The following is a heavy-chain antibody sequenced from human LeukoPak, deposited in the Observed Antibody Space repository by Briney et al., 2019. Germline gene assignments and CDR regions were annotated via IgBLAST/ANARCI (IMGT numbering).Heavy chain of an antibody. CDR2: ISGDGSNI. Sequence: GGSLRLSCAASGFTFSSYWMPWVRQAPGKGLLWVSRISGDGSNIRYADSVKGRFTISRDNAKNTLYLQMNSLRAEDTAVYYCTREYPASFDYWGQGTLVTVSS. V-gene: IGHV3-74*01. CDR1: GFTFSSYW. CDR3: TREYPASFDY. J-gene: IGHJ4*02.